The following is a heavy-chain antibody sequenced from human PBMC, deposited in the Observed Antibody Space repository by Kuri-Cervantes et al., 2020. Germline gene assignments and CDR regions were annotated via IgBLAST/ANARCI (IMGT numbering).Heavy chain of an antibody. D-gene: IGHD3-3*01. V-gene: IGHV4-34*01. CDR1: GGSFSGYY. CDR3: ASGSGYPNWFDP. Sequence: SETLSLTCAVYGGSFSGYYWSWIRQPPGKGLEWIGEINHSGSTTLKSRVTISVDTSRNQFSLNLSSVTAADTAVYYCASGSGYPNWFDPWGQGTLVTVSS. CDR2: INHSGST. J-gene: IGHJ5*02.